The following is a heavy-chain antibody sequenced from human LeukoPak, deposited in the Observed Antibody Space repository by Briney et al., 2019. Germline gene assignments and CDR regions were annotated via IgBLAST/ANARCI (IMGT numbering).Heavy chain of an antibody. D-gene: IGHD6-13*01. CDR3: ATERGHSSSWYLRWFDP. Sequence: ASVKVSCKASGYTFTGYYMHWVRQAPGQGLEWMGIINPSGGSTSYAQKFQGRVTMTRDTSTSTVYMELSSLRSEDTAVYYCATERGHSSSWYLRWFDPWGQGTLVTVSS. V-gene: IGHV1-46*01. CDR1: GYTFTGYY. CDR2: INPSGGST. J-gene: IGHJ5*02.